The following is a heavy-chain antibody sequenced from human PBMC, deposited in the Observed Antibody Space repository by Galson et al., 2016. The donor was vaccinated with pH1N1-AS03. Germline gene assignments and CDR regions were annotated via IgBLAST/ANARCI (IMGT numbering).Heavy chain of an antibody. CDR1: GDSFSSYA. V-gene: IGHV1-69*13. J-gene: IGHJ1*01. CDR3: ARDGPGIVRANAH. D-gene: IGHD1-14*01. CDR2: IIPIFGKP. Sequence: SVKVSCKASGDSFSSYAFTWVRLAPGQGLEWMGGIIPIFGKPQYAQKFQGRVTITADESTTTVYMDVSSLLSDDTAMYACARDGPGIVRANAHWGQGTLVTVSS.